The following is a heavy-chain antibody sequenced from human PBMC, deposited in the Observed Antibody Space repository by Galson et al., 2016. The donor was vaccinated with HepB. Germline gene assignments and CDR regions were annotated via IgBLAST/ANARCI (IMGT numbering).Heavy chain of an antibody. D-gene: IGHD3-16*02. J-gene: IGHJ4*02. CDR1: GFTFSRAW. CDR3: TTHFYRQGFDN. Sequence: SLRLSCAASGFTFSRAWMSWVRQAPGEGLEWVGHVKGKIDGGTIDYAAPVKGRFTISRDDSRNTFYLQMNSLKTEDTAVYYCTTHFYRQGFDNWGQGTLVTVFS. CDR2: VKGKIDGGTI. V-gene: IGHV3-15*07.